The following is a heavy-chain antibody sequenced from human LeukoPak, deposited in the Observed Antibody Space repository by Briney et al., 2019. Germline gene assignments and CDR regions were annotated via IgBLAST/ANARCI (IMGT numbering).Heavy chain of an antibody. V-gene: IGHV3-23*01. Sequence: GGSLRLSCVASGFTFSDYAMSWVRQAPGKGLEWVSTIFGYGGSTYYADSVEDRFTISRDNAKNTVCLQLNSLRAEDTAVYYCAKMAGYNSRFDYWGQGTLVTVSS. D-gene: IGHD5-18*01. CDR1: GFTFSDYA. CDR2: IFGYGGST. J-gene: IGHJ4*02. CDR3: AKMAGYNSRFDY.